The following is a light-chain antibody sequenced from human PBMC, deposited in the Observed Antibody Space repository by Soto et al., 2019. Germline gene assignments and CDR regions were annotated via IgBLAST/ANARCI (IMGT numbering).Light chain of an antibody. CDR3: SSYTSSITLYI. CDR1: TSDVRDYNL. CDR2: DVS. J-gene: IGLJ1*01. Sequence: QSALTQPASVSGSPRQPIATSSTGTTSDVRDYNLVSWYQQHSGKPPKLMIYDVSRRRSGSINRFSGSKSGNTASLSISGLQAEDECEYYCSSYTSSITLYIFETGTKVTDL. V-gene: IGLV2-14*01.